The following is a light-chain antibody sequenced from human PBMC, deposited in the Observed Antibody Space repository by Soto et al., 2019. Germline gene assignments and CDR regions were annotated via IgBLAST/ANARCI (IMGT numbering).Light chain of an antibody. CDR2: KAS. CDR1: QGISSW. V-gene: IGKV1-5*03. J-gene: IGKJ5*01. CDR3: QQYGGSPIT. Sequence: DIQMTQSPSALSASVGDRVTITCRGSQGISSWLAWYQQKPGKAPRLLIYKASSLASGVPSRFSGSGSGTDFTLTISRLEPEDFALYYCQQYGGSPITVGLGTRLEIK.